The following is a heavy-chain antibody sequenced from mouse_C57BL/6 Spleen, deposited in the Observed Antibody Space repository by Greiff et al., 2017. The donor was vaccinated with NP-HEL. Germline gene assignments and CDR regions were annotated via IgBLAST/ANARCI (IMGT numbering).Heavy chain of an antibody. CDR1: GFTFSDYG. J-gene: IGHJ4*01. CDR3: ARRALITTVSMDY. CDR2: ISSGSSTI. D-gene: IGHD1-2*01. Sequence: EVMLVESGGGLVKPGGSLKLSCAASGFTFSDYGMHWVRQAPEKGLEWVAYISSGSSTIYYADTVKGRFTISRDNAKNTLFLQMTSLRSEDTAMYYCARRALITTVSMDYWGQGTSVTVSS. V-gene: IGHV5-17*01.